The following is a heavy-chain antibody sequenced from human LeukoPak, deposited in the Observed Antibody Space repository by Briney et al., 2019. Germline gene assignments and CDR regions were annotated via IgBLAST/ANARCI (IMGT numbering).Heavy chain of an antibody. D-gene: IGHD3-22*01. J-gene: IGHJ4*02. CDR2: ISGSGDRT. CDR1: GFTFSTYA. Sequence: QPGGSLRLSCAASGFTFSTYAMSWVRQAPGKRLEWVSAISGSGDRTYHADSVKGRFTTSRDNSKNTLYLQMNSLRAEDTAIYYCAKDLAYDSTDYHVVFDCWGQGTLVTVSS. V-gene: IGHV3-23*01. CDR3: AKDLAYDSTDYHVVFDC.